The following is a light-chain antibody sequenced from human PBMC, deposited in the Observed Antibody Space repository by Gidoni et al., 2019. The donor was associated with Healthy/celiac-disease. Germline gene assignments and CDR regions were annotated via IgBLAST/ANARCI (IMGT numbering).Light chain of an antibody. J-gene: IGKJ2*02. Sequence: DIVMTQSPDSLAVSLGERANINCKSSQSVLYSANNKNYLAWYQQKPGQPPKLLIHWASTRASGVPDRFSGSGSGTDFTLTISSLQAEDVVVYYCQQYYSTPCTFGQGTKLEIK. CDR2: WAS. CDR1: QSVLYSANNKNY. V-gene: IGKV4-1*01. CDR3: QQYYSTPCT.